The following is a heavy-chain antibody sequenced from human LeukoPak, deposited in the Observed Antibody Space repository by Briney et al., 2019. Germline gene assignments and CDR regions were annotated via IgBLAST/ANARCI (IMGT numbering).Heavy chain of an antibody. CDR2: ISAYNGKT. CDR3: ARLMATTGFGLGY. CDR1: GYTFTSYG. J-gene: IGHJ4*02. D-gene: IGHD1-1*01. Sequence: ASVKVSCKAAGYTFTSYGISWVRQAPGQGLEWMGWISAYNGKTNYPQKLQGRVTMTTDTSTSTAYMEVRSLKSDDTAVYYCARLMATTGFGLGYWGQGTLVIVSS. V-gene: IGHV1-18*01.